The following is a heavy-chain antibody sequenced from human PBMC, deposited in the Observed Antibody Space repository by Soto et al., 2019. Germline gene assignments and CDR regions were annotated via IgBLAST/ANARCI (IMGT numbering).Heavy chain of an antibody. CDR1: GFTFSSYS. Sequence: PGGSLRLSCAASGFTFSSYSMNWVRQAPGKGLGWVSSISSSSSYIYYADSVKGRFTISRDNAKNSLYLQMNSLRAEDTAVYYCARSSIAAGYGMDVWGQGTTVTVSS. D-gene: IGHD6-6*01. CDR2: ISSSSSYI. CDR3: ARSSIAAGYGMDV. V-gene: IGHV3-21*01. J-gene: IGHJ6*02.